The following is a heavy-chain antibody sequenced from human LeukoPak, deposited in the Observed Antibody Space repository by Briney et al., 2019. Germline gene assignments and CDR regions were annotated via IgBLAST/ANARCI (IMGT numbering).Heavy chain of an antibody. CDR3: ARVILGYCSSTSCYRRPFDY. V-gene: IGHV3-33*01. Sequence: GRSLRLSCAASGFTFSSYGMHWVRQAPGKGLEWVAVIWYDGSNKYYADSVKGRFTISRDNSKNTLYLQMNSLRAEDTAVYYCARVILGYCSSTSCYRRPFDYWGQGTLVTVSS. J-gene: IGHJ4*02. CDR1: GFTFSSYG. CDR2: IWYDGSNK. D-gene: IGHD2-2*02.